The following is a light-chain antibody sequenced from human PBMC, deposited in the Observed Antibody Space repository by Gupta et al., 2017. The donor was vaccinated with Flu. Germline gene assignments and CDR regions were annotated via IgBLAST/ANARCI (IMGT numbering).Light chain of an antibody. CDR1: SNDVGGYNY. J-gene: IGLJ2*01. CDR2: EVT. Sequence: QSALTQPPSASGSPGQSVTISCTGTSNDVGGYNYVSWYQQHPGKAPKLLIYEVTKRPSGVPDRFSGSKSGSTASLTVSGLQAEDEADYYCSSFAGSNTVIFGGGTKLT. CDR3: SSFAGSNTVI. V-gene: IGLV2-8*01.